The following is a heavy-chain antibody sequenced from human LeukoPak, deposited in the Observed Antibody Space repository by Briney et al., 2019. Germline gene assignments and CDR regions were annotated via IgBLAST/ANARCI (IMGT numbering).Heavy chain of an antibody. CDR2: IYHSGST. D-gene: IGHD6-19*01. CDR1: GVFISSSSYY. CDR3: AREVAAGSYRGFDY. Sequence: PSETLSLTCTVSGVFISSSSYYWGWIRQPPGKGLEWIGSIYHSGSTNYNPSLKSQVTMSVDTSKNQFSLKVNYVTAADTATYYCAREVAAGSYRGFDYWGQGTLVTVSS. J-gene: IGHJ4*02. V-gene: IGHV4-39*07.